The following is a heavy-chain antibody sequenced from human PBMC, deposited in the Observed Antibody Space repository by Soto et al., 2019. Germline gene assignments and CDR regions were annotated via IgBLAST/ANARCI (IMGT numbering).Heavy chain of an antibody. CDR1: GFTFSSYS. D-gene: IGHD2-2*01. V-gene: IGHV3-21*01. CDR2: ISSSSSYI. CDR3: ARAALRYCSSTSCYGRGPYYYYYMDV. J-gene: IGHJ6*03. Sequence: PGGSLRLSCAASGFTFSSYSMNWVRQAPGRGLEWVPSISSSSSYIYYADSVKGRFTISRDNAKNSLYLQMNSLRAEDTAVYYWARAALRYCSSTSCYGRGPYYYYYMDVWGKGTTVTVSS.